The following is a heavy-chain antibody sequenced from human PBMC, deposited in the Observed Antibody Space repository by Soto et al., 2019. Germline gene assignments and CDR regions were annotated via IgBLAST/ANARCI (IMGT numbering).Heavy chain of an antibody. CDR2: INHSGST. V-gene: IGHV4-34*01. Sequence: SETLSLTCAVYGGSFSGYYWSWIRQPPGKGLEWIGEINHSGSTNYNPSLKSRVTISVDTSKNQFSLKLSSVTAADTAVYYCARKPMNTHAFDIWGQGTMVTVSS. CDR1: GGSFSGYY. J-gene: IGHJ3*02. CDR3: ARKPMNTHAFDI.